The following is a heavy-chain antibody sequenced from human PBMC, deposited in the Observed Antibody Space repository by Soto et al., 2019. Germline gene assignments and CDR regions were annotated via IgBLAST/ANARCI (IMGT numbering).Heavy chain of an antibody. CDR2: IYSSGST. CDR3: ARVKTVDYYGMGV. CDR1: GGTMSSYY. Sequence: PSETLSLTCTVSGGTMSSYYWSWIRQPAGKGLEWIGRIYSSGSTDYNPSLKSRVTMSIDTSKNQFSLKLSSVTAADTAVYFCARVKTVDYYGMGVWGQGTTVTV. J-gene: IGHJ6*02. V-gene: IGHV4-4*07.